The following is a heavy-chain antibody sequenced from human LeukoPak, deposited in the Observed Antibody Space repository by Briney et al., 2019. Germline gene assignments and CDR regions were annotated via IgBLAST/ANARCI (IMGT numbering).Heavy chain of an antibody. D-gene: IGHD3-10*01. J-gene: IGHJ6*04. CDR1: GFTFSSYW. CDR3: ARGGVRGATHLFMDV. CDR2: IKQDGSEK. V-gene: IGHV3-7*01. Sequence: GGSLRLSCAASGFTFSSYWMSWVRQAPGKGLEWVANIKQDGSEKYYVDSVKGRFTISRDNAKNSLYLQMNSLRAGDTAVYYCARGGVRGATHLFMDVWGKGTTVTISS.